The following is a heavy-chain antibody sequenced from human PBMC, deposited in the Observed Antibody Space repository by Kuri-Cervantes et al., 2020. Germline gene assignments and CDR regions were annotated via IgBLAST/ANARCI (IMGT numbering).Heavy chain of an antibody. CDR1: GGSFSGFY. Sequence: SETLSLTCAVYGGSFSGFYWSWIRQPPGKGLEWIGEINHSGSTTYTPSLKSRVIISVDTSKNQFSLKLSSVTAADTAVYYCARGDFTMTIDVGDVFDIWGHGTMVTVSS. CDR3: ARGDFTMTIDVGDVFDI. CDR2: INHSGST. V-gene: IGHV4-34*01. D-gene: IGHD3-22*01. J-gene: IGHJ3*02.